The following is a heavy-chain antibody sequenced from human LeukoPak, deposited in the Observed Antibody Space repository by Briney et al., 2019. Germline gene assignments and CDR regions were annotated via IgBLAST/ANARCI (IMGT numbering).Heavy chain of an antibody. J-gene: IGHJ4*02. CDR3: AKDNYNWNEHTFDY. V-gene: IGHV3-23*01. D-gene: IGHD1-20*01. Sequence: PGGSLRLSCAASGFTFSSYSMNWVRQAPGKGLEWVSAISGSGGSTYYADSVKGRFTISRDNSKNTLYLQMNSLRAEDTAVYYCAKDNYNWNEHTFDYWGQGTLVTASS. CDR1: GFTFSSYS. CDR2: ISGSGGST.